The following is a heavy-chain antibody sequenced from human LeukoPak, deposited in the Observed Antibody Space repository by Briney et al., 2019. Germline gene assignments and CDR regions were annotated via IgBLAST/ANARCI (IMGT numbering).Heavy chain of an antibody. CDR3: AKVEVATIDGYYFDY. D-gene: IGHD5-12*01. V-gene: IGHV3-33*06. J-gene: IGHJ4*02. Sequence: GSLRLSCAASGFTFSSYGMHWVRQAPGKGLEWVAVIWYDGSNKYYADSVKGRFTISRDNSKNTLYLQMNSLRAEDTAVYYCAKVEVATIDGYYFDYWGQGTLVTVSS. CDR2: IWYDGSNK. CDR1: GFTFSSYG.